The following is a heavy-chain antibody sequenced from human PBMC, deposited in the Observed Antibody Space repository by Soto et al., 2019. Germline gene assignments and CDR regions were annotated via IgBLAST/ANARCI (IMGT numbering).Heavy chain of an antibody. V-gene: IGHV3-48*03. CDR2: ISSSGNTM. CDR1: GFSFNTYE. Sequence: LRLSCAVSGFSFNTYEMSWVRQAPGKGLEWVSYISSSGNTMYYAASVKGRFTVSRDNAKNSLYLQMTSLRADDTAVYYCARTLTFEYWGQGTQVTVSS. J-gene: IGHJ4*02. D-gene: IGHD3-9*01. CDR3: ARTLTFEY.